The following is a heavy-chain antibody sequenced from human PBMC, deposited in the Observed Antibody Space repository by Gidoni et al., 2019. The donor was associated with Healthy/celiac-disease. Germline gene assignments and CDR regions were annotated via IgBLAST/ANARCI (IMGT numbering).Heavy chain of an antibody. CDR2: IYSSGST. CDR3: ARHKGFSYKDYYDSRGYYDAFDI. CDR1: GGSISSSSYY. J-gene: IGHJ3*02. Sequence: QLQLQESGPGLVKPSETLSLTGTVSGGSISSSSYYWGWSRQPPGKGLEWIGSIYSSGSTYYNPSLKSRVTISVDTSKNQFSLKLSSVTAADTAVYYCARHKGFSYKDYYDSRGYYDAFDIWGQGTMVTVSS. D-gene: IGHD3-22*01. V-gene: IGHV4-39*01.